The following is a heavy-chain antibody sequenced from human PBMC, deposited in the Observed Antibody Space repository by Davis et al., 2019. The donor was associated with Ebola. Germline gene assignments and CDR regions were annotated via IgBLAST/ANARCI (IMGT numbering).Heavy chain of an antibody. CDR1: GFTFSSYA. V-gene: IGHV3-30-3*01. Sequence: GESLKISCAASGFTFSSYAMHWVRQAPGKGLEWVAVISYDGSNKYYADSVKGRFTISRDNSKNTLYLQMNSLRAEDTAVYYCARDQLGYCTGGVCFSWYFDLWGRGTLVTVSS. CDR2: ISYDGSNK. CDR3: ARDQLGYCTGGVCFSWYFDL. D-gene: IGHD2-8*02. J-gene: IGHJ2*01.